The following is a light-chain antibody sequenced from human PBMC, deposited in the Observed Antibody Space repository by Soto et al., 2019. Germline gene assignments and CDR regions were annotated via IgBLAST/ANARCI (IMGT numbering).Light chain of an antibody. V-gene: IGKV1-5*03. CDR3: QQSFT. CDR1: QSISSW. CDR2: KSS. J-gene: IGKJ3*01. Sequence: DIQMTQSPSTLSASVGDRVTITCRASQSISSWLAWYQHKPGKAPQLLIYKSSSLQRGVPSRIRGSGSGTEFTLTISSLQPDDLATYYCQQSFTVGPGTKVYIK.